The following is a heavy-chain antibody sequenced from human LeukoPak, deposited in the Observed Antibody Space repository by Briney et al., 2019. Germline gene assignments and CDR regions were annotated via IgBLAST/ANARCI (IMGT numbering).Heavy chain of an antibody. CDR2: ISSSSSYT. V-gene: IGHV3-11*06. CDR3: ATDSSGLNY. J-gene: IGHJ4*02. CDR1: GFSVSSNY. D-gene: IGHD6-19*01. Sequence: GGSLRLPCAASGFSVSSNYMSWIRQAPGKGLEWVSYISSSSSYTNYADSVKGRFTISRDNAKNSLYLQMNSLRAEDTAVYYCATDSSGLNYWGQGTLVTVSS.